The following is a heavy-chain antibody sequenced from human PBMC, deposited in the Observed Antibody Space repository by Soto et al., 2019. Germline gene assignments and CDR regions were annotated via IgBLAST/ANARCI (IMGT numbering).Heavy chain of an antibody. J-gene: IGHJ6*02. CDR1: GYSFTSYW. Sequence: GESLKISCKGSGYSFTSYWIGWVRQMPGKGLEWMGIIYPGDSDTRYSPSFQGQVTISADKSISTAYLQWSSLKASDTAMYYCARHGIAAAGKPYYYGMDVWGQGTTVTVSS. CDR2: IYPGDSDT. V-gene: IGHV5-51*01. D-gene: IGHD6-13*01. CDR3: ARHGIAAAGKPYYYGMDV.